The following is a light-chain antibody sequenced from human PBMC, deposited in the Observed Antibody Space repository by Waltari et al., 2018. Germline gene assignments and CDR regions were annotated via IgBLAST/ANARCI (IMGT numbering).Light chain of an antibody. CDR1: QSVSSN. CDR2: DAY. Sequence: EIVMTQSPATLSVSPGESVTLSWEASQSVSSNLAWYQQRPGQAPRLLISDAYTRAPGIPARFSGSGSGTEFTLTISSLKSEDFAVYYCQQYNNWPSFTFGPGTRVDIK. V-gene: IGKV3D-15*01. CDR3: QQYNNWPSFT. J-gene: IGKJ3*01.